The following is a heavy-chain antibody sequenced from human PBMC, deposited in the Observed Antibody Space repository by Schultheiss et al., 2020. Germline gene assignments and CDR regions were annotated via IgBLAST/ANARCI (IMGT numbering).Heavy chain of an antibody. Sequence: ASVKVSCKASGYTFTGYYMHWVRQAPGQGLEWMGIINPSGGSTSYAQKFQGRVTMTRDTSTSTVYMELSSLRSEDTAVYYCARDPYDFWSGYSYGMDVWGQGTPVTVSS. D-gene: IGHD3-3*01. CDR1: GYTFTGYY. V-gene: IGHV1-46*01. J-gene: IGHJ6*02. CDR3: ARDPYDFWSGYSYGMDV. CDR2: INPSGGST.